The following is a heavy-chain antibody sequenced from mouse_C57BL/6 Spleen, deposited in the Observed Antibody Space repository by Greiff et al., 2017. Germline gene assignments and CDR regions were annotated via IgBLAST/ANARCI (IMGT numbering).Heavy chain of an antibody. Sequence: EVMLVESGGGLVKPGGSLKLSCAASGFTFSDYGMHWVRQAPEKGLEWVAYISSGSSTIYYADTVKGRFTISRDNAKNTLFLQMTSLRSEDAALYYCARLHYGDYDAFDYWGQGTTLTVSS. CDR2: ISSGSSTI. D-gene: IGHD2-4*01. V-gene: IGHV5-17*01. CDR3: ARLHYGDYDAFDY. J-gene: IGHJ2*01. CDR1: GFTFSDYG.